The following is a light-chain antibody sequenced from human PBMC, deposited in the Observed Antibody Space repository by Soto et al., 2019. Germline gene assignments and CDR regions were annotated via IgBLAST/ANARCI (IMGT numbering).Light chain of an antibody. CDR2: EVS. J-gene: IGLJ1*01. Sequence: ALTQPASVSGSPGQSITISCTGTSSDVGGYNYVSWSQQHPGKAPKLMIYEVSNRPSGVSNRFSGSKSGNTASLTISGLQAEDEADYYCSSYTTTNTYVFGTGTKVTVL. CDR1: SSDVGGYNY. CDR3: SSYTTTNTYV. V-gene: IGLV2-14*01.